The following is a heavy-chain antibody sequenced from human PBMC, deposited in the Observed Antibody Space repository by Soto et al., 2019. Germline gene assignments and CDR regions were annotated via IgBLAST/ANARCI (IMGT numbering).Heavy chain of an antibody. V-gene: IGHV1-18*01. J-gene: IGHJ5*02. CDR2: INTYNGNT. CDR3: ARDRHLERLDP. CDR1: GYSFTSYS. Sequence: GVSVKVSSKACGYSFTSYSMHSLQQDPEQGLEWMGWINTYNGNTNYAQSIRGRVTMTTDTSTSTAYLELRSLRSDDSAVYYCARDRHLERLDPWGQGTLVTVSS. D-gene: IGHD1-1*01.